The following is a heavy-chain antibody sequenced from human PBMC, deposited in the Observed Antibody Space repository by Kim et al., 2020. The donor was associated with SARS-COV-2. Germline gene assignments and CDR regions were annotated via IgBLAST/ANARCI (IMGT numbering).Heavy chain of an antibody. CDR2: ISSSSSYI. J-gene: IGHJ5*02. CDR3: ARAVPLVPAAFYEDSHRARFDP. V-gene: IGHV3-21*01. Sequence: GGSLRLSCAASGFTFSSYSMNWVRQAPGKGLEWVSSISSSSSYIYYADSVKGRFTISRDNAKNSLYLQMNSLRAEDTAVYYCARAVPLVPAAFYEDSHRARFDPWGQGTLVTVSS. CDR1: GFTFSSYS. D-gene: IGHD2-2*01.